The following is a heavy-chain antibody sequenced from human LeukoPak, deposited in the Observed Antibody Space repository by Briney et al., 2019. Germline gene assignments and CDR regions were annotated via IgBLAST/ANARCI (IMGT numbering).Heavy chain of an antibody. D-gene: IGHD5-18*01. V-gene: IGHV3-21*01. CDR2: ISSSSSYI. J-gene: IGHJ4*02. CDR3: ARDSGYSYATALDY. CDR1: GFTFSSYS. Sequence: GGSLRLSCAASGFTFSSYSMNWVRQAPGKGLEWVSSISSSSSYIYYAYSVKGRFTISRDNAKHSLYLQMNSLRAEDTAVYYCARDSGYSYATALDYWGQGTLVTVSS.